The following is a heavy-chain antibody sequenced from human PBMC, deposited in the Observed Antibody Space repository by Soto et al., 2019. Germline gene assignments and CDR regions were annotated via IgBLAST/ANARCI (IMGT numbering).Heavy chain of an antibody. D-gene: IGHD5-12*01. CDR1: GFTFSSYA. J-gene: IGHJ5*02. CDR2: ISGSGGST. Sequence: GGSLRLSCAASGFTFSSYAMSWVRQAPGKGLEWVSAISGSGGSTYYADSVKGRFTISRDNSKNTLYLQMNSLRAEETAVYHCPKDPYSGYDINWFDPWGQGTLVTVSS. V-gene: IGHV3-23*01. CDR3: PKDPYSGYDINWFDP.